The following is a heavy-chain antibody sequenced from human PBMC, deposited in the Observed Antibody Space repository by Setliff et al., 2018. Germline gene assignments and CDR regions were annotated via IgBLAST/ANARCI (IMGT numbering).Heavy chain of an antibody. V-gene: IGHV1-3*01. D-gene: IGHD3-3*01. J-gene: IGHJ4*02. CDR1: GYTFTSYA. CDR2: INAGNGNT. Sequence: ASVKVSCKASGYTFTSYAMHWVRQAPGQRLEWMGWINAGNGNTKYSQKFQGRVTITRDTSASTAYMELSSLRSEDTAVYYCARAQSWSGGPYYFDNWGQGTLVTVSS. CDR3: ARAQSWSGGPYYFDN.